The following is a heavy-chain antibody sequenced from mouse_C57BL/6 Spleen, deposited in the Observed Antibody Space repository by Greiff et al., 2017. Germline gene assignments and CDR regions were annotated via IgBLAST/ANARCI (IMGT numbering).Heavy chain of an antibody. CDR1: GFTFTDYY. D-gene: IGHD1-1*01. J-gene: IGHJ2*01. CDR3: ARYLYYSGIFDY. V-gene: IGHV7-3*01. Sequence: EVHLVESGGGLVQPGGSLSLSCAASGFTFTDYYMSWVRQPPGKALEWLGFIRNKANGYTTEYSASVKGRFTISSDNSQSILYLQMNALRAEDSATYYCARYLYYSGIFDYWGTGTTLTVSS. CDR2: IRNKANGYTT.